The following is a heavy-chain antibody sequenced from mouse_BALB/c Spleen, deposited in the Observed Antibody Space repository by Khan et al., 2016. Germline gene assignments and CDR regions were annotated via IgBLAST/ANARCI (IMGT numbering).Heavy chain of an antibody. D-gene: IGHD1-1*01. CDR1: GYTFTSHW. Sequence: QVRLQQSGPELAKPGASVRMSCKASGYTFTSHWMHWIKQRPGQGLEWIGYINAGTGYTEFSQNFKDKATLTADKSSSTAYLQLSSLTSEDSAVSYCTRVYYGYAMDYWGQGTSVTVSS. CDR2: INAGTGYT. V-gene: IGHV1-7*01. CDR3: TRVYYGYAMDY. J-gene: IGHJ4*01.